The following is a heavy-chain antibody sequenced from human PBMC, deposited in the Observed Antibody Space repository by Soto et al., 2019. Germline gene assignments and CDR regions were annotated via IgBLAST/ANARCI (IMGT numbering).Heavy chain of an antibody. CDR1: GFAFNSYG. J-gene: IGHJ4*02. V-gene: IGHV3-33*01. Sequence: GGSLRLSCAASGFAFNSYGMHWVRQAPGKGLEWVAVIWYDGSNKYYADSVKGRFTISRDNSKNTLYLQMNSLRAEDTAVYYCARAGYSSSYYFDYWGQGTLVTVSS. D-gene: IGHD6-6*01. CDR3: ARAGYSSSYYFDY. CDR2: IWYDGSNK.